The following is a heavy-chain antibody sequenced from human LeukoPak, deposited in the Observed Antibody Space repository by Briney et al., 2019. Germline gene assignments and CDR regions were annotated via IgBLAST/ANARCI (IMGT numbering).Heavy chain of an antibody. CDR2: IIPIFGTA. J-gene: IGHJ3*02. D-gene: IGHD2-2*01. V-gene: IGHV1-69*13. CDR1: GGTFSSYA. Sequence: ASVKVSCKASGGTFSSYAISWVRQAPGQGLEWMGGIIPIFGTANYAQKFQGRVTITADESTSTAYMELSSLGSEDTAVYYCARESVEYCSSTSCYQGIWGQGTMVTVSS. CDR3: ARESVEYCSSTSCYQGI.